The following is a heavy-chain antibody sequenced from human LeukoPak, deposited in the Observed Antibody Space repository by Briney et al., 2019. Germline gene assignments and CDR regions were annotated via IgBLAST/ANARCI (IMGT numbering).Heavy chain of an antibody. Sequence: SETLSLTCTVSGGSISSSSYYWGWIRQPPGKGLEWIGSIYYSGSTYYNPSLKSRVTISVDTSKNQLSLKLSSVTAADTAVYYCARLLPAAMAFDYWGQGTLVTVSS. CDR1: GGSISSSSYY. J-gene: IGHJ4*02. V-gene: IGHV4-39*01. D-gene: IGHD2-2*01. CDR3: ARLLPAAMAFDY. CDR2: IYYSGST.